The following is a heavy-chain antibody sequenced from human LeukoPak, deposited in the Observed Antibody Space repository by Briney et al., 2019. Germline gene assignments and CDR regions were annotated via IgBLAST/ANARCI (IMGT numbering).Heavy chain of an antibody. CDR1: GFTFATYA. CDR2: ISGSGDST. J-gene: IGHJ4*02. V-gene: IGHV3-23*01. CDR3: ARAHYIHFLDY. D-gene: IGHD2/OR15-2a*01. Sequence: GGSLRLSCAASGFTFATYAMSWVRQAPGKGLEWVSAISGSGDSTYYADSVKGRFTISRDNSKNTLYLQVNSLGAEDTAVYYCARAHYIHFLDYWGQGTLVTVSS.